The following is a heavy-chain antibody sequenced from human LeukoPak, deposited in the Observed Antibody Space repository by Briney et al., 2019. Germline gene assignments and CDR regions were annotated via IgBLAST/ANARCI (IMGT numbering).Heavy chain of an antibody. CDR1: GFTLSSCG. CDR3: ASDPHYYSSGSYYYDY. Sequence: PGGSLRLSCAASGFTLSSCGMHWVRQAPGKGLEWVAFIWYDGSNKYYADSVKGRFTISRDNSKNTVYLQMNSLRAEDTAVYYCASDPHYYSSGSYYYDYWGQGTLVTVSS. J-gene: IGHJ4*02. D-gene: IGHD3-10*01. V-gene: IGHV3-33*01. CDR2: IWYDGSNK.